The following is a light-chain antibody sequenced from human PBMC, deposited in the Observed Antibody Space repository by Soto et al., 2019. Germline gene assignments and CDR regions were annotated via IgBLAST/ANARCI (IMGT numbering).Light chain of an antibody. CDR3: QQYHSLPRT. J-gene: IGKJ1*01. CDR2: DAS. Sequence: DIQMTQSPSTLSASVGDRVTITCRASQSISNILNWYQQKQGKAPKXLIYDASYLQIGVPSRFTGSRSGTDLTFTISTLKPEDIETYECQQYHSLPRTFGQGTKVDIK. CDR1: QSISNI. V-gene: IGKV1-33*01.